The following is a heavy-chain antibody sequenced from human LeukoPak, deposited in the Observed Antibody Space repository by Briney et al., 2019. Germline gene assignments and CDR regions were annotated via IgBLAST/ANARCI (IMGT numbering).Heavy chain of an antibody. D-gene: IGHD3-10*01. CDR2: MNPNSGNT. Sequence: ASVKVSCKASGYTFTSYDINWVRQATGQGLEWMGWMNPNSGNTGYAQKFQGRVTITRNTSISTAYMELSSLRSEDTAVYYCARGKRVVRGVITYYYYMDVWGKGTTVTVSS. CDR3: ARGKRVVRGVITYYYYMDV. J-gene: IGHJ6*03. V-gene: IGHV1-8*03. CDR1: GYTFTSYD.